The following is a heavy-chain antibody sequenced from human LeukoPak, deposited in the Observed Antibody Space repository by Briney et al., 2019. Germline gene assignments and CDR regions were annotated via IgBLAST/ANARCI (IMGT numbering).Heavy chain of an antibody. CDR1: GFTFSNSG. J-gene: IGHJ4*02. V-gene: IGHV3-33*01. CDR2: IFFDGSKK. D-gene: IGHD4-17*01. Sequence: GGSLRLSCAASGFTFSNSGMNWVRQAPGKGLEWVAFIFFDGSKKYYADSVKGRFTVSRDNSNNTLILQLNSLRAEDTAVYYCARGGHYGRAFAYWGQGILVTVSS. CDR3: ARGGHYGRAFAY.